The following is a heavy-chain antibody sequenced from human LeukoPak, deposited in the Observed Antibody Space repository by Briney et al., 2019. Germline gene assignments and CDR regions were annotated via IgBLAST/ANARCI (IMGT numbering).Heavy chain of an antibody. CDR2: IYHSGST. D-gene: IGHD2/OR15-2a*01. V-gene: IGHV4-38-2*02. J-gene: IGHJ4*02. CDR3: VRQSQIYDF. Sequence: PSETLSLTCTVSGYSISSGYYWGWIRQPPGKGLEWIGSIYHSGSTYYNPSLKSRVTTSIETSKNQFSLNLRSVTAADTAVYYCVRQSQIYDFWGQGTLVTVSS. CDR1: GYSISSGYY.